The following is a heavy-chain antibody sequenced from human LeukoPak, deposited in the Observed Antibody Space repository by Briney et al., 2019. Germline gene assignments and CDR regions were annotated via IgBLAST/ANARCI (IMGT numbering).Heavy chain of an antibody. Sequence: SETLSLTCAVYGGSLSGYYWSWIRQPPGKGLEWIGEISHSGSTNYNPSLKSRVTISVDTSKNQFSLKLSSVTAADTAVYYCARGRSQLSDYWGQGTLVTVSS. CDR2: ISHSGST. CDR3: ARGRSQLSDY. CDR1: GGSLSGYY. V-gene: IGHV4-34*01. J-gene: IGHJ4*02. D-gene: IGHD5-18*01.